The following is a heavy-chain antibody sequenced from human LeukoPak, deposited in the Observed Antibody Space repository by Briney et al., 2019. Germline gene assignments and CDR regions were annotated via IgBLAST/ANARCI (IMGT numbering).Heavy chain of an antibody. CDR3: ARGGAVAGTSMGYYYYYMDV. CDR2: IYYSGST. V-gene: IGHV4-39*07. Sequence: SETLSLTCTVSGGSISSSSYYWGWIRQPPGKGLEWIGSIYYSGSTYYNPSLKSRVTISVDTSKNQFSLKLSSVTAADTAVYYCARGGAVAGTSMGYYYYYMDVWGKGTTVTISS. J-gene: IGHJ6*03. CDR1: GGSISSSSYY. D-gene: IGHD6-19*01.